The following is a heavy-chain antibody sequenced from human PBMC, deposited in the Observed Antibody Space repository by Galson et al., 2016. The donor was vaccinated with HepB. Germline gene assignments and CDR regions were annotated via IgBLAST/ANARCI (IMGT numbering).Heavy chain of an antibody. V-gene: IGHV1-18*01. D-gene: IGHD6-13*01. CDR3: AREGISAAGADY. CDR2: ISAYSGHT. CDR1: GFTFSDFG. Sequence: SVKVSCKASGFTFSDFGLSWVRQAPGQGLEWMGWISAYSGHTNYPQKFQDRITRTKDTSTRTVYLELRSLISDDTAVYYCAREGISAAGADYWGQGSLVIVSP. J-gene: IGHJ4*02.